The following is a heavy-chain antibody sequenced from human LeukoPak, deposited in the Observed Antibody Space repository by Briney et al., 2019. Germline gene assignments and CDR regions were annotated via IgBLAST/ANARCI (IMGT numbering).Heavy chain of an antibody. V-gene: IGHV3-33*06. J-gene: IGHJ4*02. CDR3: AKDRGLAAAGFDY. CDR1: GFTFSISG. D-gene: IGHD6-13*01. CDR2: LWYDGSNK. Sequence: GRSLRLSCAAPGFTFSISGTHWVREAPGKGRGWGGVLWYDGSNKYNADSVKGRFTIPRDNSKNTLYLQMNSLRAEDRAVYYCAKDRGLAAAGFDYWGQGTLVTVSS.